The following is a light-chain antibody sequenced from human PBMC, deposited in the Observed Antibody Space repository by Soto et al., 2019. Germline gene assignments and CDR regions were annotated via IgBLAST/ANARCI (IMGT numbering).Light chain of an antibody. V-gene: IGKV1-5*01. Sequence: DIQMTQSPSTLSASVGDRVTITCRASQTLTSWLAWYQQKPGKAPKLLIYDVSPLESGIPSRFSGSASGTEFTLTISSLQPDDFATYYCQQYGSYSLTFGGGTKVEMK. J-gene: IGKJ4*01. CDR3: QQYGSYSLT. CDR2: DVS. CDR1: QTLTSW.